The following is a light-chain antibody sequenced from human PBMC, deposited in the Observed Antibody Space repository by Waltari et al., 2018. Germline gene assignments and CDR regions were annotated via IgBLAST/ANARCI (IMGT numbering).Light chain of an antibody. Sequence: QSALTQPPSASGSPGQSVTISCTGTSSDVGCYNYVSCYQQPPGKAPKLMIYEVSKRPPGVPDRFSASKSGNTASLTVSGLQAEDEADYYCSSYAGSTLVFGTGTQVTVL. J-gene: IGLJ1*01. CDR2: EVS. V-gene: IGLV2-8*01. CDR3: SSYAGSTLV. CDR1: SSDVGCYNY.